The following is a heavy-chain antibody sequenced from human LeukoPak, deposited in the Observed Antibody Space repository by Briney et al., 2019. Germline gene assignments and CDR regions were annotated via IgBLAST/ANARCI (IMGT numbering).Heavy chain of an antibody. V-gene: IGHV3-53*01. CDR1: GFIVSGSY. CDR2: IYTDGRI. Sequence: GGSLRLSCGGSGFIVSGSYMSWVRQAPGKGLEWVSMIYTDGRIYYADSVKGRFTISRDNSKNTLYLQMNSLRAEDTALYYCARTAMGDYVRFPNDYWGQGTLVTVSS. D-gene: IGHD4-17*01. J-gene: IGHJ4*02. CDR3: ARTAMGDYVRFPNDY.